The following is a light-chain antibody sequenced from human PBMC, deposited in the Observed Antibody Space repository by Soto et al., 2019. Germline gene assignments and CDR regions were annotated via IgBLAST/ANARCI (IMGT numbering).Light chain of an antibody. CDR3: TSHTTSTTLPVV. V-gene: IGLV2-14*01. J-gene: IGLJ2*01. CDR2: EVS. CDR1: SSDVGAYDY. Sequence: QSALTQPASVSGSPGQSITLSCTGTSSDVGAYDYVSWYQQHPGRAPKLIIFEVSNRPSGVSNRFSGSKSANTASLTISGLQAEDEAHYYCTSHTTSTTLPVVFGGGTSSPS.